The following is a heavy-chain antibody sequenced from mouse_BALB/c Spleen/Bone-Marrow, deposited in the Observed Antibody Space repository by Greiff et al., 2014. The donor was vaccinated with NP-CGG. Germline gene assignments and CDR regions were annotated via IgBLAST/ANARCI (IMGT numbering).Heavy chain of an antibody. J-gene: IGHJ4*01. CDR1: GFSLTGYG. CDR2: IWGDGST. V-gene: IGHV2-6-7*01. Sequence: VKLVESGPGLVAPPQSLSITCTVSGFSLTGYGVNWVRQPPGKGLEWLGMIWGDGSTDYNSALKSRLSISKDNSKSQVFLKMNSLQTDDTARYYCARGEDYDDYYAMDYWGQGTSVTVSS. D-gene: IGHD2-4*01. CDR3: ARGEDYDDYYAMDY.